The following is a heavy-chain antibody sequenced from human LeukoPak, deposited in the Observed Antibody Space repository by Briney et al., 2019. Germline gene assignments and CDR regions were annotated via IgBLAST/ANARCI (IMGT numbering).Heavy chain of an antibody. CDR2: INHSGST. CDR3: ARDGYNRVLWFDP. J-gene: IGHJ5*02. D-gene: IGHD5-24*01. CDR1: GGSFSGYY. Sequence: SETLPLTCAVYGGSFSGYYWSWIRQPPGKGLEWIGEINHSGSTNYNPSLKSRVTISVDTSKNQFSLKLSSVTAADTAVYYCARDGYNRVLWFDPWGQGTLVTVSS. V-gene: IGHV4-34*01.